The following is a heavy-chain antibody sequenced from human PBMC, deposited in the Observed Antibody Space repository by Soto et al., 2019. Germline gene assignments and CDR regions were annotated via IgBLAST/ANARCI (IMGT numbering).Heavy chain of an antibody. CDR1: GFTFGDYA. Sequence: PGGSLRLSCTASGFTFGDYAMSWFRQAPGKGLEWVGFIRSKAYGGTTEYAASVKDRFTISRDDSKSIAYLQMNSLKTEYTAVYYCTRDYGSGSYGFEDLYDSSGYSPAPFDYWGQGTLVTVSS. V-gene: IGHV3-49*03. J-gene: IGHJ4*02. D-gene: IGHD3-10*01. CDR3: TRDYGSGSYGFEDLYDSSGYSPAPFDY. CDR2: IRSKAYGGTT.